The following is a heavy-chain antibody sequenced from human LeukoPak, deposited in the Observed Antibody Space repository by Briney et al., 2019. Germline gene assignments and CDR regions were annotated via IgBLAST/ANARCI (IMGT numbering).Heavy chain of an antibody. CDR1: GGAFSSYA. CDR2: MNPNSGNT. Sequence: ASVKVSCKASGGAFSSYAISWVRQAPGQGLEWMGWMNPNSGNTGYAQKFQGRVTMTRNTSISTAYMELSSLRSEDTAVYYCASTVVATHYGMDVWGQGTTVTVSS. D-gene: IGHD5-12*01. CDR3: ASTVVATHYGMDV. V-gene: IGHV1-8*02. J-gene: IGHJ6*02.